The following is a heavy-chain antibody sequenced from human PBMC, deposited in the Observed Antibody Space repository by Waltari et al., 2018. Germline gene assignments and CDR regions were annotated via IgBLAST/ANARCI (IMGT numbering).Heavy chain of an antibody. CDR3: SLSLNS. Sequence: EVQLVASGGGLVQPGGSLRLSCAASGFTFSNSWMDWVRQAPGKGLEWVANIKPDGSERHYVDSVQGRFTVSRDNAQNLLYLQINTLRVDDTAVYYCSLSLNSWGQGTLVTVSP. V-gene: IGHV3-7*01. CDR1: GFTFSNSW. CDR2: IKPDGSER. J-gene: IGHJ4*02.